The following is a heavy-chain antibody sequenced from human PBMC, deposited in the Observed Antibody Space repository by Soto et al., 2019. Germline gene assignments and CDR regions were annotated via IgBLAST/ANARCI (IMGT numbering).Heavy chain of an antibody. Sequence: GESLKISCKGSGYSFTSYWIGWVRQMPGKGLEWMGIIYPGDSDTRYSLSFQGQVTISADKSISTAYLQWSSLKASDTAMYYCARVLRYSRGYYYYGMDVWGQGTTVTVSS. CDR2: IYPGDSDT. CDR1: GYSFTSYW. D-gene: IGHD3-9*01. CDR3: ARVLRYSRGYYYYGMDV. J-gene: IGHJ6*02. V-gene: IGHV5-51*01.